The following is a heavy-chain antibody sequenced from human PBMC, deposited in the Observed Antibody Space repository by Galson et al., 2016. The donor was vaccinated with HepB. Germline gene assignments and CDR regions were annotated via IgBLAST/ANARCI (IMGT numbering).Heavy chain of an antibody. V-gene: IGHV3-30*18. J-gene: IGHJ4*02. CDR2: ISSDGSHK. D-gene: IGHD3-3*01. CDR1: GFTFSSYG. CDR3: AKDYYDFWSGPYDY. Sequence: SLRLSCAASGFTFSSYGMHWVRQAPGKGLEWVAVISSDGSHKYYADSVKGRFTVSRDNSKKTLYLQVNILRPEDTAIYYCAKDYYDFWSGPYDYWGQGTLVTVSS.